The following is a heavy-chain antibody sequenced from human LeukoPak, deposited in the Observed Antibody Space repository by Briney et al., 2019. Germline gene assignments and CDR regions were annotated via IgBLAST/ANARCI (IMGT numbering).Heavy chain of an antibody. Sequence: SETLSLTCTVSGGSISSYYWSWIRQPPGKGLEWIGYIYYSGSTNYNPSLKSRVTISVDTSKNQFSLELSSVTAADTAVYYCARAVAGLFAFDIWGQGTMVTVSS. CDR1: GGSISSYY. CDR2: IYYSGST. V-gene: IGHV4-59*01. J-gene: IGHJ3*02. D-gene: IGHD6-19*01. CDR3: ARAVAGLFAFDI.